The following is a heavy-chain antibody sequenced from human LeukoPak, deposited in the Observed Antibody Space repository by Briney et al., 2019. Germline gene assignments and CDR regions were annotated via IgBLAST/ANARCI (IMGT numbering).Heavy chain of an antibody. CDR1: GYTFTSYY. V-gene: IGHV1-46*01. J-gene: IGHJ6*03. D-gene: IGHD5-12*01. CDR2: INPSGGST. Sequence: ASVKVSCKASGYTFTSYYMHWVRQAPGQGLEWMGIINPSGGSTSYAQKFQGRVTMTRDTSISTAYMELSSLRSDDTAVYYCARLYSGYGNYYYYMDVWGKGTTVTVSS. CDR3: ARLYSGYGNYYYYMDV.